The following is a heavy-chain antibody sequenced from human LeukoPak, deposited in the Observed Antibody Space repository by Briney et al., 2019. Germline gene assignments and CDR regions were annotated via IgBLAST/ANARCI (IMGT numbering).Heavy chain of an antibody. D-gene: IGHD3-10*01. CDR1: GGSISSYY. Sequence: PSETLSLACTVSGGSISSYYWSWIGQPPGKGLEGIRYFHYSGSPNYNPSLKSRVTISVDTSKNQFSLKLTSVTAADTAVYYCARAAIYGSGDNWFDPWGQGTLVTVSS. CDR2: FHYSGSP. CDR3: ARAAIYGSGDNWFDP. J-gene: IGHJ5*02. V-gene: IGHV4-59*01.